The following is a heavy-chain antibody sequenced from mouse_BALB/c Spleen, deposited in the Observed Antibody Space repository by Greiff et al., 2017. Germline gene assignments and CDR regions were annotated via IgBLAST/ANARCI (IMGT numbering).Heavy chain of an antibody. Sequence: EVQVVESGAELVKPGASVKLSCTASGFNFKDTYMHWVKQRPEQGLEWIGRIDPANGNTKYDPKFQGKATITADTSSNTAYLQLSSLTSEDTAVYYCARRRYDEMDYWGQGTSVTVSS. V-gene: IGHV14-3*02. CDR1: GFNFKDTY. D-gene: IGHD2-14*01. CDR2: IDPANGNT. CDR3: ARRRYDEMDY. J-gene: IGHJ4*01.